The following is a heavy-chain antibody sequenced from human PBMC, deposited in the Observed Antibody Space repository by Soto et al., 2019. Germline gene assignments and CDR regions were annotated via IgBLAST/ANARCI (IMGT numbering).Heavy chain of an antibody. D-gene: IGHD6-19*01. CDR1: GGSISSYY. V-gene: IGHV4-59*01. J-gene: IGHJ4*02. CDR3: ARSVAGSPPDY. Sequence: PSETLSLTCTVSGGSISSYYWSWIRQPPGKGLEWIGYIYYSGSTNYNPSLKSRVTISVDTSKNQFSLKLSSVTAADTAVYYCARSVAGSPPDYWGQGTLVTVYS. CDR2: IYYSGST.